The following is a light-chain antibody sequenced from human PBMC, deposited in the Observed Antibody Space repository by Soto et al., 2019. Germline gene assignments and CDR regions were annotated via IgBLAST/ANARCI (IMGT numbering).Light chain of an antibody. CDR1: SSDVGGYNY. J-gene: IGLJ1*01. CDR2: DVG. Sequence: QSALTQPRSVSGSPGQSVTISCTGTSSDVGGYNYVSWYQQHPGKAPKLMIYDVGKRPSGVPDRFSGSKSGNTASLTISGLQAEDEADYYCCSYAGSYTYVFGTGTKVTDL. V-gene: IGLV2-11*01. CDR3: CSYAGSYTYV.